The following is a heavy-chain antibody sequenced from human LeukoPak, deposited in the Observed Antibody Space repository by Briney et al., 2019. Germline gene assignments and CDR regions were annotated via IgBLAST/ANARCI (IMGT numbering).Heavy chain of an antibody. V-gene: IGHV3-21*01. CDR1: GFTFSSFG. CDR3: AREYSSGWYYFDY. CDR2: ISSSSSYI. D-gene: IGHD6-19*01. J-gene: IGHJ4*02. Sequence: GGSLRLSCAASGFTFSSFGMNWVRQAPGKGLEWVSSISSSSSYIYYADSVKGRFTISRDNAKNSLYLQMNSLRAEDTAVYYCAREYSSGWYYFDYWGQGTLVTVSS.